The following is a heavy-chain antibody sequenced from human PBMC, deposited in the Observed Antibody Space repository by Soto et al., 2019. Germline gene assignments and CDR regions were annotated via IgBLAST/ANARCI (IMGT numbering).Heavy chain of an antibody. V-gene: IGHV4-30-4*01. CDR1: GGSISGGDYY. D-gene: IGHD3-22*01. Sequence: SETLSLTCTVSGGSISGGDYYWTWIRQPPGKGLEWIGYIYYSGNTYYNPSLKSRITMSVDTSKNQFSLNLNSVAAADTAVYYCARQRVWNFYDTSGYLDSWGQGTPVTVSS. CDR3: ARQRVWNFYDTSGYLDS. J-gene: IGHJ4*02. CDR2: IYYSGNT.